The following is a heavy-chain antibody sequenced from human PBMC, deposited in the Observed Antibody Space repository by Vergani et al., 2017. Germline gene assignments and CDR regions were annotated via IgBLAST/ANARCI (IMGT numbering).Heavy chain of an antibody. J-gene: IGHJ5*01. CDR1: GYTFTSYY. D-gene: IGHD2-2*01. CDR2: INPSGGNT. V-gene: IGHV1-46*01. CDR3: ARDSRYSSSTSGYVGRDWFDS. Sequence: QVQLVQSGAEVKKPGASVKVSCKASGYTFTSYYIHWLRQAPGQELAWLGIINPSGGNTSYAQKFQGRVTMTRYTSTSTVYMELSSLRSEDTAVYYCARDSRYSSSTSGYVGRDWFDSWGQGTLVTVSS.